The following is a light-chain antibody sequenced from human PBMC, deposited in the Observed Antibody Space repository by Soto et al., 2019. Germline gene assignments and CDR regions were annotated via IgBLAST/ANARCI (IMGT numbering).Light chain of an antibody. CDR2: DGS. Sequence: EIVLTQSPATLSLSPGERATLSCRASQSVSSYLAWYQQKPGQAPRLLIYDGSNRSTGVPASFSGSGSGTDFTLAIRSLQPEAFAVSYCHHRSDWPLTFGGGTKVEIK. J-gene: IGKJ4*01. CDR1: QSVSSY. CDR3: HHRSDWPLT. V-gene: IGKV3-11*01.